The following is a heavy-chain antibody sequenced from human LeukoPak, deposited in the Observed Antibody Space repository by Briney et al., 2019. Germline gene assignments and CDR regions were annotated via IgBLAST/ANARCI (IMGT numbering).Heavy chain of an antibody. D-gene: IGHD5-24*01. J-gene: IGHJ3*02. CDR2: ISGSGGGT. V-gene: IGHV3-23*01. CDR3: AKDVEMAPSYAFDI. Sequence: GGSLRLSCAASGFTFSIYAMSWVRQAPGKGLEWVSAISGSGGGTYAADSVKGRFTISRDNSKNTLYLQMNSLRAEDTAVYYCAKDVEMAPSYAFDIWGQGTMVTVSS. CDR1: GFTFSIYA.